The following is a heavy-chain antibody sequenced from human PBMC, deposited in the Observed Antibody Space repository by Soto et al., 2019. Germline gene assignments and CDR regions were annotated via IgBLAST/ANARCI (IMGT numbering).Heavy chain of an antibody. D-gene: IGHD2-15*01. J-gene: IGHJ4*02. Sequence: GGSLRLSCAASGFTFSSYGMHWVRQAPEKGLKWVAVIWYDGSNKYYADSVKGRFTISRDNSKNTLYLQMNSLRAEDTAVYYCARVACSGGSCYFDYWGQGTLVTVSS. CDR2: IWYDGSNK. CDR3: ARVACSGGSCYFDY. V-gene: IGHV3-33*01. CDR1: GFTFSSYG.